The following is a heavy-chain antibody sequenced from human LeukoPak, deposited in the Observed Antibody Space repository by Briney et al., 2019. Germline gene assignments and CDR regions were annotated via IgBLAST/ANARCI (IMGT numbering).Heavy chain of an antibody. D-gene: IGHD3-10*01. CDR1: GGSFSGYY. CDR3: ARGRLAYYYGSGGYSNY. Sequence: SETLSLTCAVYGGSFSGYYWSWIRQPPGKGLEWIGEINHSGSTNYNPSLKSRVTISVDTSKSQFSLKLSSVTAADTAVYYCARGRLAYYYGSGGYSNYWGQGTLVTVSS. V-gene: IGHV4-34*01. CDR2: INHSGST. J-gene: IGHJ4*02.